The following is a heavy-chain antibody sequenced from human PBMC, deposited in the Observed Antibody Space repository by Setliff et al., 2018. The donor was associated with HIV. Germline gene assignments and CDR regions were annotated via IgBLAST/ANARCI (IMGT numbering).Heavy chain of an antibody. D-gene: IGHD2-8*01. J-gene: IGHJ4*02. CDR3: ARQGRYCTSAACYRYFNY. Sequence: SETLSLTCTVSGGSISTYYWTWIRQPPGKGLEWIGYIYTSGSPSYNPSLKSRLTISLDTSKNQFSLKLSSVTAADTAVYYCARQGRYCTSAACYRYFNYRGQGTQVTVSS. CDR2: IYTSGSP. CDR1: GGSISTYY. V-gene: IGHV4-4*09.